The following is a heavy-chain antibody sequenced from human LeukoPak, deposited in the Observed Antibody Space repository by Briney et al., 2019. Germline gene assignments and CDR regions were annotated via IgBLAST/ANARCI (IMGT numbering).Heavy chain of an antibody. CDR2: IIPMSGTA. Sequence: RASVKVSCKASGGTFSSYAISWVRQAPGQGLEWMGGIIPMSGTANYAQKFQGRVTITADESTSTAYMELSSLRSEDTAVYYCASLKMVRGVIITGPHDYWGQGTLVTVSS. D-gene: IGHD3-10*01. CDR3: ASLKMVRGVIITGPHDY. J-gene: IGHJ4*02. V-gene: IGHV1-69*13. CDR1: GGTFSSYA.